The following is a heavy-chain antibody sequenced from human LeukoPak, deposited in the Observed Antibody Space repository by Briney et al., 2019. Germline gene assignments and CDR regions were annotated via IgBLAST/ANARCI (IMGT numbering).Heavy chain of an antibody. V-gene: IGHV3-23*01. J-gene: IGHJ4*02. CDR1: GFTFSSYA. CDR2: ISGSGGST. Sequence: PGGSLRLSCAASGFTFSSYAMSWVRQAPGKGLEWVSAISGSGGSTYYADSVKGRFTISRDNAKNSLYLQMNSLRAEDTAVYYCARDRYYYGSGDYWGQGTLVTVSS. D-gene: IGHD3-10*01. CDR3: ARDRYYYGSGDY.